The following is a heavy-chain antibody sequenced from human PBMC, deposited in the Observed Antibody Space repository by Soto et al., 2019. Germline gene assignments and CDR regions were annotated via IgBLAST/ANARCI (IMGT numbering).Heavy chain of an antibody. V-gene: IGHV3-30*18. CDR1: GFTFSSYG. J-gene: IGHJ4*02. CDR2: ISYDGSNK. Sequence: QVQLVESGGGVVQPGRSLRLSCAASGFTFSSYGMHWVRQAPGKGLEWVAVISYDGSNKYYADSVKGRFTISRDNSKNTLYLQMNSLRAEDTAVYYCAKDKLVRSGSDYFDYWGQGTLVTVSS. CDR3: AKDKLVRSGSDYFDY. D-gene: IGHD3-22*01.